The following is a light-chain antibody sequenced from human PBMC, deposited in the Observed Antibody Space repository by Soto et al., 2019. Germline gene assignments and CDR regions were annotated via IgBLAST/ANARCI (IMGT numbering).Light chain of an antibody. CDR2: AAS. J-gene: IGKJ1*01. V-gene: IGKV1-39*01. CDR1: QSIASY. CDR3: QQYTNTNNPWM. Sequence: DIQRTQSPSSLSASVGDRVNITCRASQSIASYLNWYQQKPGKAPKLLIYAASRLQNGVPSRFSGSGSWTDFTLTISSLQAEDSATYYCQQYTNTNNPWMFGQGTKVDIK.